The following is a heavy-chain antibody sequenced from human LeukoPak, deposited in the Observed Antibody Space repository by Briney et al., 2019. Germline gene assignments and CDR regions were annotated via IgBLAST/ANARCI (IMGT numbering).Heavy chain of an antibody. D-gene: IGHD2-2*01. CDR3: ARGYCSSANCLDYYFDY. J-gene: IGHJ4*02. CDR1: GYTFTDYY. CDR2: INPNSGGA. Sequence: ASVKVSCKASGYTFTDYYMHWVRQAPGQGLEWMGWINPNSGGANYAQKFQGRVTMTRDTSINTAYMELSRLRSDGTAVYYCARGYCSSANCLDYYFDYWGQGTLVTVSS. V-gene: IGHV1-2*02.